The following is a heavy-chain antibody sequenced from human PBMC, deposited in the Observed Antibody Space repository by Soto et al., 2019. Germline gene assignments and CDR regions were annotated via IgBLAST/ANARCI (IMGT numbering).Heavy chain of an antibody. CDR1: GGTFSRYA. CDR2: ITPMFGTA. J-gene: IGHJ2*01. V-gene: IGHV1-69*12. CDR3: AQPLGLAEAGRGRCDL. D-gene: IGHD6-19*01. Sequence: QVQLVQSGAEVKKYGSSVKVSCKTSGGTFSRYAISWVRQAPGQGLEWMGGITPMFGTANYAQKFQGRVTIAADECTTTASMELSSLCSDDTALYYCAQPLGLAEAGRGRCDLWGGGTVVAVSS.